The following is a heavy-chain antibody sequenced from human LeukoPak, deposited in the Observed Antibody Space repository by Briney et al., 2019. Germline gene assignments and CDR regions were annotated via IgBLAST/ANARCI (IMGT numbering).Heavy chain of an antibody. D-gene: IGHD3-9*01. CDR1: GGSISSSSYY. Sequence: SETLSLTCTVSGGSISSSSYYWGWIRQPPGKGLEWIGSIYYSGSTYYNPSLKSRVTISVDTSKNQFSLKLSSVTAADTAVYYCARDLTGSTRPLDHWGQGTLVTVSS. CDR3: ARDLTGSTRPLDH. CDR2: IYYSGST. V-gene: IGHV4-39*02. J-gene: IGHJ4*02.